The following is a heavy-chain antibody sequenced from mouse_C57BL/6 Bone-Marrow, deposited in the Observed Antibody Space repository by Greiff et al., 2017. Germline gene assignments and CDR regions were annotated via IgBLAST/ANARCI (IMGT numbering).Heavy chain of an antibody. V-gene: IGHV1-52*01. J-gene: IGHJ2*01. Sequence: QVHVKQPGAELVRPGSSVKLSCKASGYTFTSYWMHWVKQRPIQGLEWIGNIDPSDSETHYNQKFKDKATLTVDKSSSTAYMQLSSLTSEDSAVYDCARIFHYYGSSSFDYWGQGTTLTVSA. CDR2: IDPSDSET. CDR3: ARIFHYYGSSSFDY. CDR1: GYTFTSYW. D-gene: IGHD1-1*01.